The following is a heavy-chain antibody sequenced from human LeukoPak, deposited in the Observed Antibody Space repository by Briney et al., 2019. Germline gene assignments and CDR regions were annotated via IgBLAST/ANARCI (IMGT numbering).Heavy chain of an antibody. D-gene: IGHD3-22*01. CDR3: ARSGGYYYDSSGYHS. Sequence: SETLSLTCTVSGGSISSSSYYWSWIRQPPGKGLEWIGYIYYSGSTNYNPSLKSRVTISVDTSKNQFSLKLGSVTAADTAVYYCARSGGYYYDSSGYHSWGQGTLVTVSS. CDR2: IYYSGST. J-gene: IGHJ4*02. V-gene: IGHV4-61*01. CDR1: GGSISSSSYY.